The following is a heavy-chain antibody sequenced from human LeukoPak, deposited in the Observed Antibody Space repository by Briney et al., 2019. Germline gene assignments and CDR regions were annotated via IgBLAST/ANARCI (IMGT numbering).Heavy chain of an antibody. V-gene: IGHV1-2*02. Sequence: WASVNVSCKASGYTFIDYYIHWVRQAPGQGLEWLGWINPNSGGTNYAQKVQGRVNLIRETSINTAYMELSRLTSDDTALYYCARSGSRGRSYDDAFDIWGQGTMVTVSS. CDR3: ARSGSRGRSYDDAFDI. CDR1: GYTFIDYY. J-gene: IGHJ3*02. CDR2: INPNSGGT. D-gene: IGHD3-16*01.